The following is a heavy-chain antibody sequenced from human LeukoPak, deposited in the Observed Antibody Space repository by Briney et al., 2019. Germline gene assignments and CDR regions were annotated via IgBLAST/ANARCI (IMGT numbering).Heavy chain of an antibody. D-gene: IGHD5-12*01. CDR2: IYHSGST. CDR1: GYSISSGYY. V-gene: IGHV4-38-2*02. J-gene: IGHJ4*02. CDR3: ARDRYSGWLRIDY. Sequence: SETLSLTCAVSGYSISSGYYWGWIRQPPGKGLEWIGSIYHSGSTYYNPSLKSRVTISVDTSKNQFSLKLSSVTAADTAVYYCARDRYSGWLRIDYWGQGTLVTFSS.